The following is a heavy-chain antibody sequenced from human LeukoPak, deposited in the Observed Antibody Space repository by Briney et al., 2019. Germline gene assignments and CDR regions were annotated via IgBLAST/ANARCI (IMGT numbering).Heavy chain of an antibody. CDR2: ITSSVSAI. Sequence: RRSLRLSRAASRFTFSDFYTTCSRDTPQEGQWRGSYITSSVSAIYYADSVKGRFTISRDNARNSLYIQMTSLRGEDTAVYDCARDIGGNVRGDWFDPWGQRTLIIASS. J-gene: IGHJ5*02. V-gene: IGHV3-11*04. D-gene: IGHD3-16*01. CDR1: RFTFSDFY. CDR3: ARDIGGNVRGDWFDP.